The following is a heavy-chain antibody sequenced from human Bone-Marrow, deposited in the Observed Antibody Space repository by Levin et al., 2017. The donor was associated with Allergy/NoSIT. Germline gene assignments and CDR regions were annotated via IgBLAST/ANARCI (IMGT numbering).Heavy chain of an antibody. CDR3: AALDFWSGYYVS. V-gene: IGHV4-39*07. CDR1: GVSVRSTRYY. CDR2: IYNTGSA. Sequence: SQTLSLTCTVSGVSVRSTRYYWGWIRQPPGKGLEWIGSIYNTGSAYYHPSLKSRVTMSLDTSKNQFSLKLSSVTAADTAVYYCAALDFWSGYYVSWGRGTLVTVSS. D-gene: IGHD3-3*01. J-gene: IGHJ5*02.